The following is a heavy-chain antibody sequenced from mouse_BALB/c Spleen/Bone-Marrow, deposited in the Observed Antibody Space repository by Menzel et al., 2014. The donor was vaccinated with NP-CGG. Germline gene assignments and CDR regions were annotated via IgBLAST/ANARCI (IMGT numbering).Heavy chain of an antibody. D-gene: IGHD3-1*01. CDR1: GYAFTNYL. Sequence: VHLQQSGAELVRPGTSVKVSCKASGYAFTNYLIEWVKQRPGRGLEWIGVINPGSGGTNYNEKFKGKATLTADKSSSTAYMQLSSLTSDDSAVYFCARQLGPPYAMDYWGQGTSVTVSS. CDR2: INPGSGGT. CDR3: ARQLGPPYAMDY. J-gene: IGHJ4*01. V-gene: IGHV1-54*01.